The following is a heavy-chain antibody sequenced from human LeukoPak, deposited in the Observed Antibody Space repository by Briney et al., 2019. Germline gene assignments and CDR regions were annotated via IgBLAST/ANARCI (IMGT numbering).Heavy chain of an antibody. CDR3: ARDRNSPPPNWFDP. Sequence: ASVKVSCKAFGYTFTGYYMHWVRQAPGQGLEWMGWINPNSGGTNYAQKFQGRVTMTRDTSISTAYMELSRLRSDDTAVYYCARDRNSPPPNWFDPWGQGTLVTVSS. D-gene: IGHD2/OR15-2a*01. V-gene: IGHV1-2*02. CDR2: INPNSGGT. J-gene: IGHJ5*02. CDR1: GYTFTGYY.